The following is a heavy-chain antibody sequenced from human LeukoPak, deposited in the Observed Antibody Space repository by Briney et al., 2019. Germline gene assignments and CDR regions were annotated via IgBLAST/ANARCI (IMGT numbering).Heavy chain of an antibody. CDR3: ARDRLYYYGSGSYYNWFDP. Sequence: SETLSLTCTVSDGSISSYYWSWIRQPAGKGLEWIGRIYTSGSTNYNPSLKSRVTMSVDTSKNQFSLKLSSVTAADTAVYYCARDRLYYYGSGSYYNWFDPWGQGTLVTVSS. V-gene: IGHV4-4*07. D-gene: IGHD3-10*01. CDR1: DGSISSYY. CDR2: IYTSGST. J-gene: IGHJ5*02.